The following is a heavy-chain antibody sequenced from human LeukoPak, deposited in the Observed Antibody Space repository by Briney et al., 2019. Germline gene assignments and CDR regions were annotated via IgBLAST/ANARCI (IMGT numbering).Heavy chain of an antibody. CDR1: GFTFSNAW. V-gene: IGHV3-15*01. J-gene: IGHJ6*03. Sequence: GGSLRLSCAASGFTFSNAWMSWVRQAPGKGLEWVGRIKSKTDGGTTDYAAPVKGRFTISRDDSKNTLYLQMNSLKTEDTAVYYCTTENRYSSGWYSFAYYCMDVWGKGTTVTVSS. CDR2: IKSKTDGGTT. CDR3: TTENRYSSGWYSFAYYCMDV. D-gene: IGHD6-19*01.